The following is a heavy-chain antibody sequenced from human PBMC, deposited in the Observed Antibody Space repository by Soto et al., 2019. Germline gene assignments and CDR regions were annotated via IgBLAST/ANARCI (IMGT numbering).Heavy chain of an antibody. Sequence: ASVKVSCKASGYTFTRYGISWVRQAPGQGLEWMGWTSGYNGDTTYAQKFQGRVTMTIDTSTSTAYMELRSLTSDDTAVYYCAKNGQPPYYYYGLDVWG. V-gene: IGHV1-18*01. D-gene: IGHD2-8*01. CDR1: GYTFTRYG. CDR2: TSGYNGDT. J-gene: IGHJ6*02. CDR3: AKNGQPPYYYYGLDV.